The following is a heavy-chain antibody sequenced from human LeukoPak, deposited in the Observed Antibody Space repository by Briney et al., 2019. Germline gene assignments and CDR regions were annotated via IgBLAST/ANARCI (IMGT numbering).Heavy chain of an antibody. CDR1: GFTFSSYA. Sequence: GGSLRLSCAASGFTFSSYAMSWVRQAPGKGLEWVSAISGSGGSTYYADSVEGRFTISRDNSKNTLYLQMNSLRAEDTALYYCAKDISAVVSSFFDSWGQGILVTVSS. V-gene: IGHV3-23*01. CDR3: AKDISAVVSSFFDS. D-gene: IGHD6-19*01. J-gene: IGHJ4*02. CDR2: ISGSGGST.